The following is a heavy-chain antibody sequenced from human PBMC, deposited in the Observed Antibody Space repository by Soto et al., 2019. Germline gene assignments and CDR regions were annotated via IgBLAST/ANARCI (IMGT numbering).Heavy chain of an antibody. Sequence: QVQLVQSGAEVMEPGASVKVSCKASGYSFTSLDINWVRQTTGQGLEWMGWMQPSSGRTGYAQKFQGRVTMTRDTAINTAYRELSSLTSADPDFYYCARGVTAGVDYWGQGTRVTVSS. CDR3: ARGVTAGVDY. V-gene: IGHV1-8*01. CDR2: MQPSSGRT. D-gene: IGHD1-26*01. J-gene: IGHJ4*02. CDR1: GYSFTSLD.